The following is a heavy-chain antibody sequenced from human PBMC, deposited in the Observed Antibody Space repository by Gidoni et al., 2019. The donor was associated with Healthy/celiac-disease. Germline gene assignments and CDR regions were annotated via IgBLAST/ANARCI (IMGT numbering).Heavy chain of an antibody. Sequence: QVQLQQWGAGLLKPSETLSLTCAMSGPSFSGYYWSGIRQSPGRGLEWIAEITHTGSPNYKPSLRSRVTISVDASKNQFSLQLRSVTAADTAVYYCARGRYHDSSGFPYWGQGTLVTVSS. J-gene: IGHJ4*02. V-gene: IGHV4-34*01. D-gene: IGHD3-22*01. CDR2: ITHTGSP. CDR3: ARGRYHDSSGFPY. CDR1: GPSFSGYY.